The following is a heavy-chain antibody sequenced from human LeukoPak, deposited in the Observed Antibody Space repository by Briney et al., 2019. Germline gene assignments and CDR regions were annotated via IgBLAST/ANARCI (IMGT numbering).Heavy chain of an antibody. CDR3: ARGHYDVLTSSYKWTPDY. CDR2: IRGVPTDL. V-gene: IGHV3-21*06. D-gene: IGHD3-9*01. CDR1: GLTFSDTN. J-gene: IGHJ4*02. Sequence: GGSLRLSCVASGLTFSDTNLAWIRQAPGKGLEWISYIRGVPTDLYYADSVKGRFTISRDNAKNSLSLRLDSLRAEDTAVYYCARGHYDVLTSSYKWTPDYWGQGTLVTVSS.